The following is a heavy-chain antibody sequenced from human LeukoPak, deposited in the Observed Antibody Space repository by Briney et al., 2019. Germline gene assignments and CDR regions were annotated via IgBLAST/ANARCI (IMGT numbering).Heavy chain of an antibody. CDR2: INTSGGST. V-gene: IGHV1-46*01. Sequence: ASVKVSCKASGYTFTSYYMHWVRQAPGKGGEGMGIINTSGGSTSYAQKFQGRVTMTRDTSTSTVYMELSSLRSEYTAVYYCARGHHLLYSGYDQDYGMDVWGQGTTVTVSS. CDR3: ARGHHLLYSGYDQDYGMDV. J-gene: IGHJ6*02. CDR1: GYTFTSYY. D-gene: IGHD5-12*01.